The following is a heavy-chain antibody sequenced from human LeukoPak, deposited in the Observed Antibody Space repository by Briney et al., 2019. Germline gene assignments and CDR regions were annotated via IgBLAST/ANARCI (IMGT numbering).Heavy chain of an antibody. J-gene: IGHJ4*02. Sequence: AGTLTLSCAVSGFTFSNYWMSWVRQAPGRGLEWVANIRQDGSEKYYVDSVKGRFTISRDNAKNSLYLQMNSLRAEDTAVYYCARGESWAFDFWGQGTLVTVSS. D-gene: IGHD1-26*01. CDR2: IRQDGSEK. V-gene: IGHV3-7*05. CDR1: GFTFSNYW. CDR3: ARGESWAFDF.